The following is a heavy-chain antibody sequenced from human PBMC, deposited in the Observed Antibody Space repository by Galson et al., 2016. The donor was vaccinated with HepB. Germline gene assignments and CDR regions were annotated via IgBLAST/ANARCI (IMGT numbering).Heavy chain of an antibody. J-gene: IGHJ4*02. CDR2: FYPADSDT. CDR1: GYSFTSYW. CDR3: ARQALNDGDSFDY. D-gene: IGHD1-1*01. Sequence: QSGAEVKKPGESLKISCKGSGYSFTSYWIAWVRQMPGKGLEWMGFFYPADSDTTYSPSFQGQVTISADKSISTAYLQWNSLKASDTAMYYCARQALNDGDSFDYWGQGTLVTVSS. V-gene: IGHV5-51*01.